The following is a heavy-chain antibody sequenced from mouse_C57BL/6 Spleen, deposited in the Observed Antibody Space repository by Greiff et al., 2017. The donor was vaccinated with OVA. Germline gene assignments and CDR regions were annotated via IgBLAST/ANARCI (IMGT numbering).Heavy chain of an antibody. CDR3: ARGDYSNYDAMDY. CDR2: IDPSDSYT. V-gene: IGHV1-69*01. Sequence: QVQLKQPGAELVMPGASVKLSCKASGYTFTSYWMHWVKQRPGQGLEWIGEIDPSDSYTNYNQKFKGKSTLTVDKSSSTAYMQLSSLTSEDSAVYYCARGDYSNYDAMDYWGQGTSVTVSS. D-gene: IGHD2-5*01. J-gene: IGHJ4*01. CDR1: GYTFTSYW.